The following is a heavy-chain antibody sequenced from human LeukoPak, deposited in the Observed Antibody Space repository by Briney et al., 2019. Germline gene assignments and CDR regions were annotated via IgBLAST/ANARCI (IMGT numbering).Heavy chain of an antibody. CDR2: IWYDGSNE. D-gene: IGHD2-15*01. V-gene: IGHV3-33*01. CDR3: ARGAYCSGSCPGAFDT. Sequence: SGGSLRLSCAASGFTFSTYAMYWARQAPGKGLEWVSIIWYDGSNEFNADSVKGRFTISRDNSKNTLYLQMNSLRAEDTAVYYCARGAYCSGSCPGAFDTWGQGTMVTVSS. CDR1: GFTFSTYA. J-gene: IGHJ3*02.